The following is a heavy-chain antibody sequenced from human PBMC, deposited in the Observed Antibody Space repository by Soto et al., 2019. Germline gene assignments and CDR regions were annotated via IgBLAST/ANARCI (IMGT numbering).Heavy chain of an antibody. Sequence: EVQLVETGGGLIQPGGSVRLSCVACGLSVSGSYMNWVRQAPGEGLEWVSVVYGGGSRDYADSVKGRFTISRDDSKNIVYLPMNALEVGDTAVYYCARGLFVVRGVSFDTWGQGTLVRVSS. D-gene: IGHD3-10*01. V-gene: IGHV3-53*02. J-gene: IGHJ4*02. CDR2: VYGGGSR. CDR3: ARGLFVVRGVSFDT. CDR1: GLSVSGSY.